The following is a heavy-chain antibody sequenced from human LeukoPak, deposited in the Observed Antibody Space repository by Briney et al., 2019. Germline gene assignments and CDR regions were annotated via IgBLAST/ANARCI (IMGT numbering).Heavy chain of an antibody. CDR1: GGSISSSSYY. Sequence: SETLSLTCTVSGGSISSSSYYWGWIRRPPGKGLEWIGSIYYSGSTYYNPSLKSRVTISVDTSKNQFSLKRSSVTAADTAVYYCARLEGYSSGRYYWGQGTLVTVSS. V-gene: IGHV4-39*01. CDR2: IYYSGST. CDR3: ARLEGYSSGRYY. D-gene: IGHD6-19*01. J-gene: IGHJ4*02.